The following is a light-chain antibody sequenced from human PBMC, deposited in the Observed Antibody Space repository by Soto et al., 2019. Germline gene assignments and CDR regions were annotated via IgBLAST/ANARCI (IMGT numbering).Light chain of an antibody. CDR1: SGDIGYYNY. Sequence: QSALSQPRSVSGSPGQSVTISCTGTSGDIGYYNYVSWYQQHPGKAPKLMIYDVAKRPSGVPDRFSGSKSGNTASLTISGLQADDAADYYCCSYAGSSTTFGGGTKLTVL. CDR2: DVA. CDR3: CSYAGSSTT. J-gene: IGLJ2*01. V-gene: IGLV2-11*01.